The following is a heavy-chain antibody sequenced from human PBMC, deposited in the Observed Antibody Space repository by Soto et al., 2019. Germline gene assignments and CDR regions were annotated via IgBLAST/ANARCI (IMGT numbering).Heavy chain of an antibody. CDR2: INHSGST. Sequence: KTSETLSLTCAVYGGSFSGYYWSWIRQPPGKGLEWIGEINHSGSTNYNPSLKSRVTISVDTSKNQFSLKLSSVTAADTAVYYCARRSAGASRIEYYFDYWGQGALVTVSS. V-gene: IGHV4-34*01. J-gene: IGHJ4*02. D-gene: IGHD1-26*01. CDR1: GGSFSGYY. CDR3: ARRSAGASRIEYYFDY.